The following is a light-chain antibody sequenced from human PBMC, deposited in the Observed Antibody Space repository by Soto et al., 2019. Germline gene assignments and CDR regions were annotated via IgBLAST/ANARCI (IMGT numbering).Light chain of an antibody. J-gene: IGKJ5*01. CDR3: PQSYTSPTT. Sequence: DIQMTQSPSFLSASVGDRITITCRASQNIGKHLNWYQQKPGKAPKLLIYGATTLQDGVPSRFTDSGSGTDFTLTVNSLQAEDFATYYCPQSYTSPTTSGQRTRLEI. CDR2: GAT. CDR1: QNIGKH. V-gene: IGKV1-39*01.